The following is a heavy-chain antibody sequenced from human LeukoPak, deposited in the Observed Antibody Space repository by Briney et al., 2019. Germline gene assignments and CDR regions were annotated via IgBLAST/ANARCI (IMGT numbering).Heavy chain of an antibody. CDR3: ARGRGGGGEYWHFDL. CDR1: GFPFSSFA. D-gene: IGHD2-15*01. CDR2: LSGPATRA. Sequence: GGSLRLSCAATGFPFSSFAMVWVRQAPGKGLEWVSALSGPATRAIYADSVRGRFTISRDNSKNTLYLQMNSLRAEDTAMYFRARGRGGGGEYWHFDLWGRGILVSVSS. J-gene: IGHJ2*01. V-gene: IGHV3-23*01.